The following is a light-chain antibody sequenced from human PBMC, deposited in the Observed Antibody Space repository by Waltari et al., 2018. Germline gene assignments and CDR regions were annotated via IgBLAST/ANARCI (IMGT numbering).Light chain of an antibody. Sequence: EVVLTQSPATLSLSPGDTATLSCRASQRVYTDLAWYQQTPGPPPRLLIYEGKYSATGIPARFSGSGSGTDFTLTISSLEPADFALYFCQHRHNWPPEFTFGGGTKVEI. CDR2: EGK. V-gene: IGKV3-11*01. CDR3: QHRHNWPPEFT. CDR1: QRVYTD. J-gene: IGKJ4*01.